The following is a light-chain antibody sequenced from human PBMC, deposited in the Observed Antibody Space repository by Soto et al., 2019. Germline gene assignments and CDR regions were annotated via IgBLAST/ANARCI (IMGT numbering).Light chain of an antibody. CDR3: QQYGRSPAT. Sequence: VLPQFAAPLSFSPGEGATRSCRACQSVSSSYLAWYQQKLGQAPSFLINSAASRATGIPDRFSGSGSGTDFTLTISRREREDFAVYYSQQYGRSPATFGQGTKVDIK. CDR2: SAA. J-gene: IGKJ1*01. CDR1: QSVSSSY. V-gene: IGKV3-20*01.